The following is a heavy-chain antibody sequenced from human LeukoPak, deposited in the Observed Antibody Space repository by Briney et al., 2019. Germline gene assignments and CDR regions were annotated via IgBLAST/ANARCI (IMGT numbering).Heavy chain of an antibody. V-gene: IGHV3-30*18. CDR2: IAYDGSNK. D-gene: IGHD6-6*01. CDR1: GFTFSSYG. CDR3: AKDPESIF. Sequence: GGSLRLSCAASGFTFSSYGMHWVRQAPGKGLEWVAVIAYDGSNKYYADSVKGRFTISTDNSKNTLYLQMNSLRAEDTAVYYCAKDPESIFWGQGTMVTVSS. J-gene: IGHJ3*01.